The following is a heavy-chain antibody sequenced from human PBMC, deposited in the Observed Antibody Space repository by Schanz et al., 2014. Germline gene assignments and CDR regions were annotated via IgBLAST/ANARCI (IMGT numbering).Heavy chain of an antibody. CDR3: ARPPHDSSGYYPFDY. V-gene: IGHV3-48*04. J-gene: IGHJ4*02. D-gene: IGHD3-22*01. Sequence: EVQLVESGGGLVQPGGSLRLSCTASGFTFSSYSMNWVRQAPGKGLEWVSYVSRSTPDIYYADSVKGRFTISRDNAKNSLYLQMNNLRAEDTAVYYCARPPHDSSGYYPFDYWGQGTLVTVSS. CDR1: GFTFSSYS. CDR2: VSRSTPDI.